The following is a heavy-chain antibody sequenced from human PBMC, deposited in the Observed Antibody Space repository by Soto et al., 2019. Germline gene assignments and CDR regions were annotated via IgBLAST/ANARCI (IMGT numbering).Heavy chain of an antibody. D-gene: IGHD2-15*01. J-gene: IGHJ4*02. CDR3: VRDGGYCSGGTCYPSFDY. Sequence: QVQLQESGPGLVKPSGTLSLTCAVSGGSVSTGNWWGCVRQPRGKGLEWIGEIYHSGSTNDNPSLKSRVTMSIDKSKNQISLNLRSVTAADTAVYYCVRDGGYCSGGTCYPSFDYWGQGTLVTVSS. V-gene: IGHV4-4*02. CDR2: IYHSGST. CDR1: GGSVSTGNW.